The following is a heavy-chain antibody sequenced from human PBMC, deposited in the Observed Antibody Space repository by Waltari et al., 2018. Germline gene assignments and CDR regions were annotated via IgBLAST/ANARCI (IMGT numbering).Heavy chain of an antibody. V-gene: IGHV1-69*05. J-gene: IGHJ4*02. CDR2: IIPIFGTA. Sequence: QVQLVQSGAEVKKPGSSVQVSCKASGGTFSSYAISWVRQAPGQGLEWMGGIIPIFGTANYAQKFQGRVTITTDESTSTAYMELSSLRSEDTAVYYCARRGYCSGGSCYSLDYWGQGSLVTVSS. CDR3: ARRGYCSGGSCYSLDY. CDR1: GGTFSSYA. D-gene: IGHD2-15*01.